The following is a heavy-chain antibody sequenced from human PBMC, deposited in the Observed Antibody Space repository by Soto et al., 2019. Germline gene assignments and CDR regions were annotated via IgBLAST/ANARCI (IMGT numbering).Heavy chain of an antibody. CDR3: ARGPRDVDTAMVRVGAVYGINYYGMDV. CDR2: INHSGST. D-gene: IGHD5-18*01. CDR1: GGSFSGYY. J-gene: IGHJ6*02. V-gene: IGHV4-34*01. Sequence: PSETLSLTCAVYGGSFSGYYWSWIRQPPGKGLEWIGEINHSGSTNYNPSLKSRVTISVDTSKNQFSLKLGSVTAADTAVYYCARGPRDVDTAMVRVGAVYGINYYGMDVWGQGTTVTVSS.